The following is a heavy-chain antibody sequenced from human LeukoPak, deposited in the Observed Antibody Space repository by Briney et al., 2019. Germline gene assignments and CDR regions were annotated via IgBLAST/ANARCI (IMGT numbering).Heavy chain of an antibody. D-gene: IGHD2-2*01. J-gene: IGHJ3*02. V-gene: IGHV1-18*01. Sequence: ASVKVSCKASGYTFTSYGISWVRQAPGQGLEWMGWISAYNGNTNYAQKLQGRVTMTTDTSTSTAYMELRSLRSDDTAVYYCATPVPAAIDGAFDIWGQGTMVTVSS. CDR1: GYTFTSYG. CDR2: ISAYNGNT. CDR3: ATPVPAAIDGAFDI.